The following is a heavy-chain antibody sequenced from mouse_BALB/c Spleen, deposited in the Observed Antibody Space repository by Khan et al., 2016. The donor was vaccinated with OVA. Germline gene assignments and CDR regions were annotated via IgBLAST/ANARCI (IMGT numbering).Heavy chain of an antibody. CDR1: GFTFSRFG. D-gene: IGHD2-12*01. CDR2: ISSGSSSI. V-gene: IGHV5-17*02. J-gene: IGHJ2*01. CDR3: EGDSNVTN. Sequence: EVQLQESGGGLVQPGGSLKLSCAASGFTFSRFGMHWVRQAPEKGLEWVAYISSGSSSIYYADTVKGRFTISRDNPKNTLFLQMTSLRSEDTAMYCYEGDSNVTNWGQGTTLTVSS.